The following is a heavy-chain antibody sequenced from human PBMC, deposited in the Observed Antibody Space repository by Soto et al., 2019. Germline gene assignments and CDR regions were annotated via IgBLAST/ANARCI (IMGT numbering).Heavy chain of an antibody. CDR3: AXXXXXXXXXXXXGMDV. CDR1: XXXXXXYY. V-gene: IGHV3-11*01. Sequence: QVQLVESGGGLVKPGGSLRLSCAXXXXXXXXYYMSWIRXAXGXGXEWVSYISSSGSTIYYADSVKGRFTISRDNAKNSLYLQMNSLRAEDTAVYXCAXXXXXXXXXXXXGMDVWGQGTTVTVSS. CDR2: ISSSGSTI. J-gene: IGHJ6*02.